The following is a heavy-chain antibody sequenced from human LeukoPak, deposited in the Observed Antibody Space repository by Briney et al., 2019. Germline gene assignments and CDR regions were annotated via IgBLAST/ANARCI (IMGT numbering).Heavy chain of an antibody. CDR2: INHSGST. D-gene: IGHD1-26*01. CDR3: AREEGWELLDAYGMDV. J-gene: IGHJ6*02. V-gene: IGHV4-34*01. Sequence: SETLSLTCAVYGGSFSGYYWSWIRQPPGKGLEWIGEINHSGSTNYNPSLKSRVTISVDTSKNQFSLQLNSVTPEDTAVYYCAREEGWELLDAYGMDVWGQGTTVTVSS. CDR1: GGSFSGYY.